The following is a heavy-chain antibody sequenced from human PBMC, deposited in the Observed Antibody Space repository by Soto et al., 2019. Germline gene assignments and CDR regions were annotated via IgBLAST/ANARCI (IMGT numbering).Heavy chain of an antibody. CDR3: SRASAVAGGSSNSLPNDY. J-gene: IGHJ4*02. D-gene: IGHD6-19*01. CDR2: INPTSGGT. CDR1: GYTFTDYY. Sequence: ASVKVSCKASGYTFTDYYMHWVRQAPGQGLEWMGWINPTSGGTSYAQNFQGRVTMTRDTSISTAYMELSRLSSDDTAVYYCSRASAVAGGSSNSLPNDYWGQGTLVTVSS. V-gene: IGHV1-2*02.